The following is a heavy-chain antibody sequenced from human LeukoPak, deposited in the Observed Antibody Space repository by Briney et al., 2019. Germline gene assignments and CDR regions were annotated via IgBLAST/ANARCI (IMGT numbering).Heavy chain of an antibody. CDR1: GFTFSSYA. D-gene: IGHD4-17*01. Sequence: GGSLRLSCAASGFTFSSYAMSWVRQAPGKGLEWVSAISGSGGSTYYADSVKGRFTISRDNSKNTLYLQMNSLRAEDTAVYYCARRHDYGDYGNWGQGTLVAVSS. CDR2: ISGSGGST. CDR3: ARRHDYGDYGN. J-gene: IGHJ4*02. V-gene: IGHV3-23*01.